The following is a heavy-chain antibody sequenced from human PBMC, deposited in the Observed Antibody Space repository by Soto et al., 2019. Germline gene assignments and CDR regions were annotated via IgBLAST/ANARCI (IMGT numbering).Heavy chain of an antibody. D-gene: IGHD1-26*01. CDR3: VRMGSGFYWYY. Sequence: QVQLVQSGAEVKKPGASVKVSCKASGYTFTTYAIHWVRQAPGQRLEWMGWINAGNGNTKYSQKFQGRVTITRDTSASTAYMELSSLRSEDTAVYYCVRMGSGFYWYYWGQGTLVTVSS. J-gene: IGHJ4*02. V-gene: IGHV1-3*01. CDR2: INAGNGNT. CDR1: GYTFTTYA.